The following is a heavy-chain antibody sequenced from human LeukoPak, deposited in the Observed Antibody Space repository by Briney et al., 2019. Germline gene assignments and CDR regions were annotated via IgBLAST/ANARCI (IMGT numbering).Heavy chain of an antibody. CDR3: AGGRASSSWYYFDY. CDR1: GYTFTSYG. D-gene: IGHD6-13*01. CDR2: ISAYNGNT. Sequence: GASVKVSCKASGYTFTSYGISWVRQAPGQGLEWMGWISAYNGNTNYAQKLQGRVTMTTDTSTSTAYMELRSLRSDDMAVYYCAGGRASSSWYYFDYWGQGTLVTVSS. J-gene: IGHJ4*02. V-gene: IGHV1-18*03.